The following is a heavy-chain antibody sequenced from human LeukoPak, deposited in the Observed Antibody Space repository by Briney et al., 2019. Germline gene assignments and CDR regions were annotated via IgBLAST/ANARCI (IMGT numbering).Heavy chain of an antibody. CDR3: ARDSTQQRTFDI. CDR1: GDILSSNSAA. J-gene: IGHJ3*02. D-gene: IGHD5-18*01. V-gene: IGHV6-1*01. CDR2: TYYRSKWYN. Sequence: SQTLSLTCAISGDILSSNSAAWHSIRQSPSGGLEWLGRTYYRSKWYNDYAVSVKSRITINTDTSKNQFSLQLNSVTPEDTAVYYCARDSTQQRTFDIWGQGTMVTVSS.